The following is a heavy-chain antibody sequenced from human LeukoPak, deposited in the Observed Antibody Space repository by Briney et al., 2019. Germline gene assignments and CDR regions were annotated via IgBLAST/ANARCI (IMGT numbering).Heavy chain of an antibody. CDR2: IKSQTDGGTA. V-gene: IGHV3-15*01. CDR1: GFTFNNAW. J-gene: IGHJ4*02. Sequence: GGSLRLSCAASGFTFNNAWMSWVRQAPGKGLEWVGRIKSQTDGGTADYAAPVKGRFTISRDDSKTTLFLQMNSLKTEDTAMYYCATDLLDYWGRGTLVTVPS. CDR3: ATDLLDY.